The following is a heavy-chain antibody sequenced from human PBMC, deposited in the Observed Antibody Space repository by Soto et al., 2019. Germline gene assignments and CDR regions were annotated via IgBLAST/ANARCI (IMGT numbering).Heavy chain of an antibody. CDR3: AKGSGPNHFNWYDP. CDR2: ISGNGGST. J-gene: IGHJ5*02. Sequence: LRLSCAASRFTFSSYALTWVRQAPGRGLEWVSGISGNGGSTYYADSVKGRFTISRDNSKNTLYLQLNSLRAEDTALYYCAKGSGPNHFNWYDPWGQGTLVTVSS. D-gene: IGHD3-3*01. CDR1: RFTFSSYA. V-gene: IGHV3-23*01.